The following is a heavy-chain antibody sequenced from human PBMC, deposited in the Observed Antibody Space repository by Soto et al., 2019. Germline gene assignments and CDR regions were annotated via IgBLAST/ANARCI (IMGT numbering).Heavy chain of an antibody. V-gene: IGHV1-2*02. CDR2: INPNSGGT. CDR1: GYTFTGYS. Sequence: GASVKVSCKASGYTFTGYSMHWVRQAPGQGLEWMGWINPNSGGTNYAQKFQGRVTMTRDTSISTAYMELSRLGSDDTAMYYCSPSKGSLPFQHWGQATLVTVSS. D-gene: IGHD1-26*01. J-gene: IGHJ1*01. CDR3: SPSKGSLPFQH.